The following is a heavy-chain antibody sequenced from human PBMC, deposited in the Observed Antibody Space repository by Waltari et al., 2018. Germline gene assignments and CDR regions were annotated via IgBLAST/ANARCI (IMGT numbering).Heavy chain of an antibody. D-gene: IGHD6-19*01. CDR2: NSLSFGKE. CDR3: AREGRTGYSSGWYGDFDY. V-gene: IGHV1-69*01. CDR1: GGTFSSYA. J-gene: IGHJ4*02. Sequence: QVQLVQSGAEVKKPGSSVKVSCKASGGTFSSYAISWVRQAPGQGLEWMGGNSLSFGKETNAQKSKGRLTITGDESTSTAYRGLRSRRSEDTAVYYCAREGRTGYSSGWYGDFDYGGQGTLVTV.